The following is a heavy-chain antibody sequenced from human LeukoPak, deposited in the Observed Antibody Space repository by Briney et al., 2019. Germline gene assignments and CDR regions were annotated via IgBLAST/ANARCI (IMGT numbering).Heavy chain of an antibody. CDR2: IYTSGST. D-gene: IGHD5-12*01. CDR1: GGSISSYY. Sequence: SETLSLTCTVSGGSISSYYWSWIRQPAGKGLEWIGCIYTSGSTNYNPSLKSRVTMSVDTSKNQFTLKLSSVTAADTAVYYCASVGYSGYDTDAFDIWGQGTMVTVSS. J-gene: IGHJ3*02. V-gene: IGHV4-4*07. CDR3: ASVGYSGYDTDAFDI.